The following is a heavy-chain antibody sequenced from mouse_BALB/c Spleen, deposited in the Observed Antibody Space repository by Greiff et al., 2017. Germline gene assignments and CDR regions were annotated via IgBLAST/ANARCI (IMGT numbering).Heavy chain of an antibody. J-gene: IGHJ2*01. V-gene: IGHV2-6-2*01. CDR1: GFSLTSYG. D-gene: IGHD1-1*01. CDR3: ARHADYYGSSLDY. CDR2: IWSDGST. Sequence: VMLVESGPDLVAPSQSLSITCTVSGFSLTSYGVHWVRQPPGKGLEWLVVIWSDGSTTYNSALKSRLSISKDNSKSQVFLKMNSLQTDDTAMYYCARHADYYGSSLDYWGQGTTLTVSS.